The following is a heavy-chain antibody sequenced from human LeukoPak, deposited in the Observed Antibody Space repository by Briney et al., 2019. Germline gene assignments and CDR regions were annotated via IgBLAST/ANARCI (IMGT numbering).Heavy chain of an antibody. J-gene: IGHJ6*02. CDR2: MNPNSGNT. CDR1: GYTFTSYD. D-gene: IGHD3-22*01. Sequence: ASVKVSCKTSGYTFTSYDINWVRQATGQGLECMGWMNPNSGNTGYAQKFQGRVTMTRNTSISTAYMELSSLRSEDTAVYYCARVGSSGYYPYYYYGMDVWGQGTTVTVSS. V-gene: IGHV1-8*01. CDR3: ARVGSSGYYPYYYYGMDV.